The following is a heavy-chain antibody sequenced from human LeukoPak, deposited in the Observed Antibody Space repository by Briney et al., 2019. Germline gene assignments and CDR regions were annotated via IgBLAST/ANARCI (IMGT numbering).Heavy chain of an antibody. Sequence: SETLSLTCTVSGGSISSYYWSWIQQPAGKGLEWIGRIYTSGSTNYNPSLKSRVTMSVDTSKNQFSLKLSSVTAADTAVYYCARDRLVVVPAATTEEYYYYGMDVWGQGTTVTVSS. V-gene: IGHV4-4*07. CDR1: GGSISSYY. CDR3: ARDRLVVVPAATTEEYYYYGMDV. J-gene: IGHJ6*02. CDR2: IYTSGST. D-gene: IGHD2-2*01.